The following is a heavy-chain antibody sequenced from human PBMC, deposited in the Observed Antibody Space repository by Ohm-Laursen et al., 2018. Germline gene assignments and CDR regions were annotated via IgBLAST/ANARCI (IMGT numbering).Heavy chain of an antibody. CDR2: ISSSGSTI. CDR1: GFTFSSYE. CDR3: ARDPPEDSSWYADY. J-gene: IGHJ4*02. Sequence: SLRLSCAASGFTFSSYEMNWVRQAPGKGLGWVSYISSSGSTIHYADSVKGRFTISRDNANNSVYLQMNSLRAEDTAVYYCARDPPEDSSWYADYLGQGTLVTVSP. V-gene: IGHV3-48*03. D-gene: IGHD6-13*01.